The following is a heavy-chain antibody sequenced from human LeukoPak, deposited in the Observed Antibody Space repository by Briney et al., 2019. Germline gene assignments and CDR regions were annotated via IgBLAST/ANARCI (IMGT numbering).Heavy chain of an antibody. CDR2: ISAGADVI. V-gene: IGHV3-23*01. CDR1: GFSFRDYP. J-gene: IGHJ4*02. Sequence: GGSLRLSCEAAGFSFRDYPMGWVRRASGKRLEWVSGISAGADVIFYADSVKGRFTISRDITKNTLYLQMNTLRVEDTAVYYCVAANPNSDYWGQGTLVTVSS. D-gene: IGHD2-15*01. CDR3: VAANPNSDY.